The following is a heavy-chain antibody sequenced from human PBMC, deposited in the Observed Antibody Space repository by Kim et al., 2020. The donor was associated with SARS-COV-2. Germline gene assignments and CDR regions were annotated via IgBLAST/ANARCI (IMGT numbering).Heavy chain of an antibody. J-gene: IGHJ4*02. Sequence: ASVKVSCKASGYTFTTYAMCWLRQAPGQGLEWMGWINTNTGNPTYAQGFRERFVFSVDTSVSTAYLEITSLKVEDTAVYYRARDVYASGSCPLKYWGQGSLVTVSS. D-gene: IGHD3-10*01. CDR2: INTNTGNP. V-gene: IGHV7-4-1*02. CDR1: GYTFTTYA. CDR3: ARDVYASGSCPLKY.